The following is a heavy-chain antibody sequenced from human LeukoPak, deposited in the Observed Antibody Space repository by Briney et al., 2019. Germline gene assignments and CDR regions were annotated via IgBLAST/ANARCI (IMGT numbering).Heavy chain of an antibody. CDR3: AKSVVVAASGYYFDY. D-gene: IGHD2-15*01. CDR2: VSGSGGTT. J-gene: IGHJ4*02. Sequence: GGSLRLSCAASGFTFSSFALSWIRQAPGKGLEWVSGVSGSGGTTFYADSVKGRFTITRDNSKNTLYLQMTSLRAEDTALYYCAKSVVVAASGYYFDYWGQGTLVTVSS. CDR1: GFTFSSFA. V-gene: IGHV3-23*01.